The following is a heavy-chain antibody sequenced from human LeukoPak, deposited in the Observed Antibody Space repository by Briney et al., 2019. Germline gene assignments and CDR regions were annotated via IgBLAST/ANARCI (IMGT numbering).Heavy chain of an antibody. CDR1: GGSISSSSYY. D-gene: IGHD1-26*01. CDR2: IYYSGST. J-gene: IGHJ4*02. V-gene: IGHV4-39*01. Sequence: TSEILSLTCTVSGGSISSSSYYWGWIRQPPGKGLEWIGSIYYSGSTYYNPSLKSRVTISVDTSKNQFSLKLSSVTAADTAVYYCARRGATGNFDYWGQGTLVTVSS. CDR3: ARRGATGNFDY.